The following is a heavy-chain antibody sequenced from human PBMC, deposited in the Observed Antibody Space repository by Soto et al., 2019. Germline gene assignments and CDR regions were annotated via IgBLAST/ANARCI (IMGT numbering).Heavy chain of an antibody. J-gene: IGHJ4*02. D-gene: IGHD5-18*01. CDR1: GGCISSYY. Sequence: SXMLSVTCSVAGGCISSYYPSWIRQPQGKGLEWIGYIYYSGSTNYNPSLKSRVTISVDTSKNQFSLKLSSVTAADTAVYYCARFGRRGYSYGQQAYFDYCGQGTLVTXSS. CDR3: ARFGRRGYSYGQQAYFDY. CDR2: IYYSGST. V-gene: IGHV4-59*01.